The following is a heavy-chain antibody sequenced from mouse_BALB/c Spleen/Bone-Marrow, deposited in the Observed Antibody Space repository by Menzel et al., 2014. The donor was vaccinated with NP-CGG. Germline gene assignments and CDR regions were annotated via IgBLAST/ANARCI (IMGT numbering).Heavy chain of an antibody. CDR1: DYTFTSYW. D-gene: IGHD4-1*01. V-gene: IGHV1-7*01. CDR3: ARYWDAY. J-gene: IGHJ3*01. Sequence: VQLQQSGAELAKPGASVKMSCKVSDYTFTSYWIHWVKQRPGQGLEWIGYIDPRTANTEYSQKFKDKATLTADKSSSTAYMQLSGLTSEDSAVYYCARYWDAYWGQGTLVTVSA. CDR2: IDPRTANT.